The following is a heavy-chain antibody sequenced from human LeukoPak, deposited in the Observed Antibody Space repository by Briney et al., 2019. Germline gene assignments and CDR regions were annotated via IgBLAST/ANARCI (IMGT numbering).Heavy chain of an antibody. CDR3: AADPRGYYDSSGYHDGDAFDI. D-gene: IGHD3-22*01. V-gene: IGHV1-58*02. J-gene: IGHJ3*02. CDR1: GFTFTSSA. Sequence: ASVKVSCKASGFTFTSSAMQWVRQARGQRLEWIGWIVVGSGNTNYAQKFQERVTITRDMSTSTAYMELSSLRSEDTAVYYCAADPRGYYDSSGYHDGDAFDIWGQGTMVTVSS. CDR2: IVVGSGNT.